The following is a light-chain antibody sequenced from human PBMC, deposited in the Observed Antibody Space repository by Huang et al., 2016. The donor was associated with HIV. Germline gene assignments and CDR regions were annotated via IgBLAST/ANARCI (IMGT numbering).Light chain of an antibody. V-gene: IGKV3-15*01. CDR1: QSVSSN. CDR2: GAS. Sequence: EIVMTQSPATLSVSPGERATLSCRASQSVSSNLDWYQQKPGQAPRLLIYGASTRATGIPARFSGSGSGTEFTLTISSLQSGDFAVYYCQQYNNWPPTYTFGQGTKLEIK. CDR3: QQYNNWPPTYT. J-gene: IGKJ2*01.